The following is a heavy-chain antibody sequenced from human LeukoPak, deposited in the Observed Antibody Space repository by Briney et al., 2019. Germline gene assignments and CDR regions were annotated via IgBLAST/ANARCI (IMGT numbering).Heavy chain of an antibody. CDR2: ISYDGSNK. D-gene: IGHD6-19*01. V-gene: IGHV3-30*04. CDR3: ARGASGWYGMDV. J-gene: IGHJ6*02. Sequence: GGSLRLSCAASGFTFSSYAMHWVRQAPGKGLEWVAVISYDGSNKYYADSVKGRFTISRDNSKNTLYLQMNSLRAEDTAVYYCARGASGWYGMDVWGQGTTVTVSS. CDR1: GFTFSSYA.